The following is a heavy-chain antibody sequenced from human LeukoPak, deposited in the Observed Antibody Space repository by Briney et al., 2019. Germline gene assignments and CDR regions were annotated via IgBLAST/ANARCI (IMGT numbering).Heavy chain of an antibody. CDR1: GGSIRSTSYY. D-gene: IGHD4-11*01. V-gene: IGHV4-39*02. CDR2: IYYSGST. CDR3: AREGFYSNYPHDNYGMDV. J-gene: IGHJ6*02. Sequence: SETLSLTCTVSGGSIRSTSYYWAWIRQPPGKGLEWIGSIYYSGSTYDNPSLKSRVTISVDTSKNQFSLKLRSVTAADTAVYYCAREGFYSNYPHDNYGMDVWGQGTTVTVSS.